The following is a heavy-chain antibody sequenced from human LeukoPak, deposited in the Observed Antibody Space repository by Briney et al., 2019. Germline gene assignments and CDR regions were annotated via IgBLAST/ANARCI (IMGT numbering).Heavy chain of an antibody. CDR2: IYYSGST. J-gene: IGHJ5*02. CDR1: GGSVSSGSYY. V-gene: IGHV4-61*01. D-gene: IGHD2-21*02. Sequence: SETLSLTCTVSGGSVSSGSYYWSWIRQPPGKGLEWIGYIYYSGSTNYNPSLKSRVTISVDTSKNQFSLKLSSVTAADTAVYYCARGARLAYCGGDCLETNWFDPWGQGTLVTVSS. CDR3: ARGARLAYCGGDCLETNWFDP.